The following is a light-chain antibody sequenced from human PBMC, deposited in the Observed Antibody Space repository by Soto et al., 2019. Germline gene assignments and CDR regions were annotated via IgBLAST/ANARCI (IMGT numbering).Light chain of an antibody. CDR2: DAS. J-gene: IGKJ3*01. CDR1: QGISSA. V-gene: IGKV1D-13*01. Sequence: AIQLTQSPSSLSAYVGDSVSITCRASQGISSALAWYQQKPGRAPKLLIYDASSLEGGVPSRFSGSRSGTDFSLTVSSLQPEDVATYYWQQFDDYPFTFGPGTKVDIK. CDR3: QQFDDYPFT.